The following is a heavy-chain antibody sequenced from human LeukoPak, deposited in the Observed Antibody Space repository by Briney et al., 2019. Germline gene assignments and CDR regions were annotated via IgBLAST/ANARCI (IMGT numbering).Heavy chain of an antibody. CDR3: ARSTGWFGQGYFDY. J-gene: IGHJ4*02. CDR2: INSVGSST. V-gene: IGHV3-74*01. D-gene: IGHD3-10*01. CDR1: GFTFSSYW. Sequence: GGSLRLSCAASGFTFSSYWMHWVRQAPGKGLVWVSRINSVGSSTSYADSVKGRFTISRDNAKNTLYLQMNSLRAEDTAVYYCARSTGWFGQGYFDYWGQGTLVTVSS.